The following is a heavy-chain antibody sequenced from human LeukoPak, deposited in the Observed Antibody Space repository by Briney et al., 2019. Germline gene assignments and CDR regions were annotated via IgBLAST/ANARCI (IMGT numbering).Heavy chain of an antibody. J-gene: IGHJ4*02. V-gene: IGHV1-69*13. Sequence: SVKVSCRASGGTFSSYAISWVRQAPGQGLEWMGGIIPIFGTANYAQKFQGRVTITADESTSTAYMELSSLRSEDTAVYYCARARDPSLWFGELNYWGQGTLVTVSS. CDR1: GGTFSSYA. D-gene: IGHD3-10*01. CDR3: ARARDPSLWFGELNY. CDR2: IIPIFGTA.